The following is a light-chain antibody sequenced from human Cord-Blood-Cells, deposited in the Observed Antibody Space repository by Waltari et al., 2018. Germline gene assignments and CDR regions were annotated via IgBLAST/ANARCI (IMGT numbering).Light chain of an antibody. J-gene: IGKJ2*03. CDR3: QQSYSTPPYS. CDR2: AES. V-gene: IGKV1-39*01. Sequence: DIQMTLSPSSLSVSVGDRVTITCRASQSISSYLNWYQQKPGKAPKLLIYAESSLQSGVPSRFSGSGSGTDFTLTISSLQPEDFATYYCQQSYSTPPYSFGQGTKLEIK. CDR1: QSISSY.